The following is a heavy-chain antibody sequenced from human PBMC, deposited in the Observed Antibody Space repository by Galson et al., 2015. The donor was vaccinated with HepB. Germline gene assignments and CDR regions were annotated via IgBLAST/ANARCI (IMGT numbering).Heavy chain of an antibody. V-gene: IGHV3-21*01. D-gene: IGHD2-21*02. J-gene: IGHJ6*02. CDR2: ISRSSSFI. CDR3: ARDKNGDFGSYGMDV. Sequence: SLRLSCAASAFSFSSYSINWVRQAPGKGLEWVSAISRSSSFIYYADSVKGRFTISRDNAKNIVHLQMNSLRGEDTAVYYCARDKNGDFGSYGMDVRGQGTRSPSP. CDR1: AFSFSSYS.